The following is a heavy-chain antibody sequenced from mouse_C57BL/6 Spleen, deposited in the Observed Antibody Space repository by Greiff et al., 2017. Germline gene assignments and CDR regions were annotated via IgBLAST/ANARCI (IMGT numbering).Heavy chain of an antibody. CDR2: ISSKSSNYAT. Sequence: EVQGVESGGGLVQPKGSLKLSCAASGFTFNTYAMHWVRQAPGKGLEWVARISSKSSNYATYYADSVKARFTISTDDYQSMLYLQMNNLKTEDTAIYYCVRDDDDGFDDWDQGTTLTVSS. J-gene: IGHJ2*01. CDR1: GFTFNTYA. CDR3: VRDDDDGFDD. V-gene: IGHV10-3*01. D-gene: IGHD2-4*01.